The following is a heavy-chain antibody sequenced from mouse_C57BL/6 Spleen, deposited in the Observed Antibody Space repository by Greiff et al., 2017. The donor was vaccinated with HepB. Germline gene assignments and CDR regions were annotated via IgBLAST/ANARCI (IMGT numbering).Heavy chain of an antibody. V-gene: IGHV1-82*01. D-gene: IGHD1-1*01. CDR3: ARKPYYGGYFDV. CDR1: GYAFSSSW. Sequence: VQRVESGPELVKPGASVKISCKASGYAFSSSWMNWVKQRPGKGLEWIGRIYPGDGDTNYNGKFKGKATLTADKSSSTAYMQLSSLTSEDSAVYFGARKPYYGGYFDVWGTGTTVTVSS. CDR2: IYPGDGDT. J-gene: IGHJ1*03.